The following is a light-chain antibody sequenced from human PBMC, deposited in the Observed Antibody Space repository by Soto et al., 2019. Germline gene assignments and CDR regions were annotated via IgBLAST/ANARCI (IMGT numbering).Light chain of an antibody. V-gene: IGLV3-9*01. CDR1: NIGSKN. Sequence: SYELTQPLSVSVALGQTARITCGGNNIGSKNVHWYQQKPGQAPVLVIYRDTNRPSGIPERFSGSNSGNTATLTISRAQPGDEADYYCQVWDSSVLVVFGGWTKLTVL. J-gene: IGLJ2*01. CDR2: RDT. CDR3: QVWDSSVLVV.